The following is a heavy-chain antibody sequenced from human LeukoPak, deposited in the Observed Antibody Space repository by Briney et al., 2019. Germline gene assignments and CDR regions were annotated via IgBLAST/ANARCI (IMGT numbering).Heavy chain of an antibody. CDR3: VKANDYNNYGGYCFDY. CDR2: IGPNGDIT. CDR1: GFTFSSYA. D-gene: IGHD4-11*01. J-gene: IGHJ4*02. V-gene: IGHV3-64D*09. Sequence: PGGSLRLSCSASGFTFSSYAMHWVRQAPGKGLEYVSAIGPNGDITYYADSVKGRFTISRDNSKNTLYLQMSSLRAEDTAVYYCVKANDYNNYGGYCFDYWGQGTLVTVSS.